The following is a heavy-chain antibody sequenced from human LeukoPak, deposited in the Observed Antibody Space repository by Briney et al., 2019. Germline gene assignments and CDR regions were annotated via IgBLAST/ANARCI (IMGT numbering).Heavy chain of an antibody. CDR1: GGSISSYY. CDR2: IYYTGST. D-gene: IGHD5-12*01. J-gene: IGHJ6*03. V-gene: IGHV4-59*01. CDR3: ARVVYSGYDFRGAMDV. Sequence: PSETLSLTCTVSGGSISSYYWSWIRQPPGKGLEWIGYIYYTGSTSHNPSLKSRVTISVDTSKNQFSLKLSSVTAADTAVYYCARVVYSGYDFRGAMDVWGKGTTVTVSS.